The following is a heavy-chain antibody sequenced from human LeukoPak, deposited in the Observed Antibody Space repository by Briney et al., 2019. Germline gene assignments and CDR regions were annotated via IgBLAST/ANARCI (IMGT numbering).Heavy chain of an antibody. V-gene: IGHV5-51*01. J-gene: IGHJ4*02. CDR3: ARREGYGGKYYFDY. D-gene: IGHD4-23*01. CDR1: GYSFTTYW. Sequence: GESLKISCKGSGYSFTTYWIAWVRQMPGKGPEWMGIIYPGDSDTRYSPSLQGQVTISADKSISTAYLQWSSLKASDTATYYCARREGYGGKYYFDYWGQGTLVTVSS. CDR2: IYPGDSDT.